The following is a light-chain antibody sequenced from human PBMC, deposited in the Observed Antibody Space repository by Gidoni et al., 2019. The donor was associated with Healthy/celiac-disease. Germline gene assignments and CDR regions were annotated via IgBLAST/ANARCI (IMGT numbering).Light chain of an antibody. CDR3: QQYNNWPRS. CDR2: GAS. CDR1: QSVSSN. Sequence: ELVMTQSPATLSVSPGERATLSCRASQSVSSNLAWYQQKPGQAPRLLIYGASTRATGIPARCSGSGSGTEFTLTISSLQSEDFAVYYCQQYNNWPRSFXXXTKVEIK. V-gene: IGKV3-15*01. J-gene: IGKJ1*01.